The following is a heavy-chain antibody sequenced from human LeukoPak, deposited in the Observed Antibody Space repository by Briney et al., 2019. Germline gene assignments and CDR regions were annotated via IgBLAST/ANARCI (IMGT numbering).Heavy chain of an antibody. CDR2: IYYSGST. CDR1: GFTFSNYA. J-gene: IGHJ6*02. V-gene: IGHV4-39*01. Sequence: GSLRLSCAASGFTFSNYAMGWVRQAPGKGLEWIGSIYYSGSTYYNPFLKSRVTISVDTSKNQFSLKLSSVTAADTAVYYCARGYCSGGSCYSYYYYYGMDVWGQGTTVTVSS. CDR3: ARGYCSGGSCYSYYYYYGMDV. D-gene: IGHD2-15*01.